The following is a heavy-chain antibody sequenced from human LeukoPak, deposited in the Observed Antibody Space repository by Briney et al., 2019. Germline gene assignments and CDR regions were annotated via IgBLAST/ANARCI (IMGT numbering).Heavy chain of an antibody. V-gene: IGHV4-39*01. CDR1: GFTFSIYNIN. CDR3: ASLVSRIKIRSYLTDY. D-gene: IGHD2/OR15-2a*01. CDR2: IYYSGST. Sequence: AGSLRLSCVASGFTFSIYNINWVRQPPGKGLERIGSIYYSGSTYYNPSLKSRVTISVDTSKNQFSLKLSSVTAADTAVYYCASLVSRIKIRSYLTDYWGQGTLVTVSS. J-gene: IGHJ4*02.